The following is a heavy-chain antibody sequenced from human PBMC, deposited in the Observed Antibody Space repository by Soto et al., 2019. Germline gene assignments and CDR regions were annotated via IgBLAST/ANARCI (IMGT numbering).Heavy chain of an antibody. CDR3: AREPRYCRGGSCSITGDAYDI. D-gene: IGHD2-15*01. CDR1: GFIVSSTD. J-gene: IGHJ3*02. CDR2: ISNRGDT. Sequence: EVQLVESGGGVVQPGGSLRLSCTASGFIVSSTDVNWVRQAPGKGLEWVAVISNRGDTHYADSVRGRFSLSRDISDNTLHLQMNNLRVEDTAVYYCAREPRYCRGGSCSITGDAYDIWGQGTMVTVSS. V-gene: IGHV3-66*01.